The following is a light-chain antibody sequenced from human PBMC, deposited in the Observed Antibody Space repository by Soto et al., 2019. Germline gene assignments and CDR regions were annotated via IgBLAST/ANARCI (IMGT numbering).Light chain of an antibody. J-gene: IGKJ2*01. Sequence: DIQMTQSPSSLSASIGDRVTMTCRTSQDITIFLNWYQQKPGNAPKLLIYGEYNLQSGAPSRFSGSGSGTDFTLTISSLQPEDYATYYCQQNYYTPYTSGQGTKLEI. CDR2: GEY. CDR1: QDITIF. CDR3: QQNYYTPYT. V-gene: IGKV1-39*01.